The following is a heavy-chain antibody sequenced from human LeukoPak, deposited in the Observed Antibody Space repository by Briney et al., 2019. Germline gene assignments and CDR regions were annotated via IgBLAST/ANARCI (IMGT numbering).Heavy chain of an antibody. CDR3: ARVSHSGSYYRLDY. J-gene: IGHJ4*02. D-gene: IGHD1-26*01. CDR2: IYSGGST. CDR1: GFIVSSNY. Sequence: PGGSLRLSCAASGFIVSSNYMSWVRQAPGKGMEWASVIYSGGSTYYADSVRGRFTISRDNSKSTLYLQMNSLRAEDTAVYYCARVSHSGSYYRLDYWGRGTLVTVSS. V-gene: IGHV3-53*01.